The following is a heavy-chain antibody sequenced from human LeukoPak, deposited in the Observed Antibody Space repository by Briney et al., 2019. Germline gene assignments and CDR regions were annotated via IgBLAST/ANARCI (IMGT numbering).Heavy chain of an antibody. V-gene: IGHV3-21*01. CDR3: AKHLYYGEDISTWLCDY. CDR1: GFTFSGYS. Sequence: GSLRLSCEASGFTFSGYSMNWVRQAPGKGLEWVSSISTSSSYIYYADSVKGRVTISRDKAKSSLYLQLNSLRSEDTAVYYCAKHLYYGEDISTWLCDYWGKGTLVTVP. D-gene: IGHD2-15*01. CDR2: ISTSSSYI. J-gene: IGHJ4*02.